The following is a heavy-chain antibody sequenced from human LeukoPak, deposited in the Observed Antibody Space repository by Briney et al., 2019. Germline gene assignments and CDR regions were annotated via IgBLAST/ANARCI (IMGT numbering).Heavy chain of an antibody. D-gene: IGHD2-15*01. Sequence: SETLSLTCAVYGGSFSGYYWSWIRQPAGKGLEWIGRIYTSGSTNYNPSLKSRVTMSIDTSKNQFSLKLSSVTAADTAVYYCAREYCSDGSCYSYWGRGTLVTVSS. CDR2: IYTSGST. CDR1: GGSFSGYY. J-gene: IGHJ4*02. CDR3: AREYCSDGSCYSY. V-gene: IGHV4-4*07.